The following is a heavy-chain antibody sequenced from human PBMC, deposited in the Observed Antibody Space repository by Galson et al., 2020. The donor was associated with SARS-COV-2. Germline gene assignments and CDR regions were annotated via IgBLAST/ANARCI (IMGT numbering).Heavy chain of an antibody. V-gene: IGHV3-7*04. CDR3: GWGSGFLCEN. CDR2: IRPDGSQV. CDR1: EVSFNKYW. D-gene: IGHD3-10*01. J-gene: IGHJ4*02. Sequence: GGSLRLSCATSEVSFNKYWMTWVRQAPGKGMEWVANIRPDGSQVWYVDSVKGRFTISRVNAWKSLYLQMNNLGVEDTAVYYCGWGSGFLCENWAQGVSVTVSS.